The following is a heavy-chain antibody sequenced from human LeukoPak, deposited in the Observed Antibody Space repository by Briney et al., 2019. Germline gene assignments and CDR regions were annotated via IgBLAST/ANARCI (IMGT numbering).Heavy chain of an antibody. Sequence: GGSLRLSCAASGFTFSGYAMSWVRQAPGKGLECVSAISGGGPVTYYTDSVKGRFTISRDNSKNTLYLEMNSLRAEDTAVYYCARRGSSGWCEYWGEGPLVTVSS. CDR2: ISGGGPVT. D-gene: IGHD6-19*01. CDR1: GFTFSGYA. CDR3: ARRGSSGWCEY. J-gene: IGHJ4*02. V-gene: IGHV3-23*01.